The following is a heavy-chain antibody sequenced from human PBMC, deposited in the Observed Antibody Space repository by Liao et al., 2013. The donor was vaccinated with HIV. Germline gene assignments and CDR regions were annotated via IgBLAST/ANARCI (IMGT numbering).Heavy chain of an antibody. V-gene: IGHV4-39*07. Sequence: QVQLQQWGAGLLKPSETLSLTCSVSGGSISSTTYYWAWIRQPPGKGLEWIGSISYSGSTFYIPSLKSRVTISLDTSKSHFSLNLRSVTAADTAVYFCAREGGDRLDDWGQGTLVTVSS. J-gene: IGHJ4*02. D-gene: IGHD2-21*01. CDR1: GGSISSTTYY. CDR3: AREGGDRLDD. CDR2: ISYSGST.